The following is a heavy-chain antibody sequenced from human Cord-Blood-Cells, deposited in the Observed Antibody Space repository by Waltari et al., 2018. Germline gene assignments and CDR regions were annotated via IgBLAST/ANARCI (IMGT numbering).Heavy chain of an antibody. CDR1: GFTFGDYA. D-gene: IGHD6-19*01. Sequence: EVQLVESGGGLVQPGRSLRLSCTASGFTFGDYAVSCVRLASGKGLEWVGFIRSKAYGGTTEYAASVKGRFTISRDDSKSIAYLQMNSLKTEDTAVYYCTRVRGYSSFDYWGQGTLVTVSS. CDR3: TRVRGYSSFDY. CDR2: IRSKAYGGTT. V-gene: IGHV3-49*04. J-gene: IGHJ4*02.